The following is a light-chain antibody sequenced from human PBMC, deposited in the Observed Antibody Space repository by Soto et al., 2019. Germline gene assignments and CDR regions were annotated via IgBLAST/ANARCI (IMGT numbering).Light chain of an antibody. Sequence: QSALTQPASVSGSPGQSITISCTGTSSDVGGYNYVSWYQQHPGKAPKLMIYEVSNRPSGLSNRFSGSKSGNTASLTISGLQAEDESDYYCSSYTRSSPLVFGTGTKLTVL. CDR1: SSDVGGYNY. V-gene: IGLV2-14*01. CDR3: SSYTRSSPLV. J-gene: IGLJ1*01. CDR2: EVS.